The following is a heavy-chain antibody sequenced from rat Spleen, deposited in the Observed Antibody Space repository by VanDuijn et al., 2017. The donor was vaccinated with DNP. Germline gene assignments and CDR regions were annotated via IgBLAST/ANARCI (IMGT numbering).Heavy chain of an antibody. V-gene: IGHV2-32*01. J-gene: IGHJ2*01. CDR3: ARDHHSSYTHWFAY. Sequence: QVQLKESGPGLVQPSQTLSLTCTVSGFSLTSYHVHWVRQPPGKGLEWMGVVWSDGDTSYNSALRSRLSISRDTSKSQVFLKMNGLQTEDTATYYGARDHHSSYTHWFAYWGQGVMVTVSP. CDR2: VWSDGDT. CDR1: GFSLTSYH. D-gene: IGHD1-2*01.